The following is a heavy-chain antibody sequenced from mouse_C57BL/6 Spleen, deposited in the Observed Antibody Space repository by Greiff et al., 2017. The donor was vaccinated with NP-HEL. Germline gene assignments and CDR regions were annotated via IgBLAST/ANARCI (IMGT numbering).Heavy chain of an antibody. CDR3: ARGDGYDAMDY. J-gene: IGHJ4*01. V-gene: IGHV1-69*01. CDR2: IDPSDSYT. CDR1: GYTFTSYW. D-gene: IGHD2-3*01. Sequence: QVQLQQPGAELVMPGASVKLSCKASGYTFTSYWMHWVKQRPGQGLEWIGEIDPSDSYTNYNHKFKGKSTLTVDKSSSTAYMQLSSLTSEDSAVYYCARGDGYDAMDYWGQGTSVTVSS.